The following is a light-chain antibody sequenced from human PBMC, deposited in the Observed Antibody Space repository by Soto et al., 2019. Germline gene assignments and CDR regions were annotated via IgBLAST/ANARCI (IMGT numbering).Light chain of an antibody. J-gene: IGLJ1*01. CDR3: CSYASSTTYV. V-gene: IGLV2-23*01. CDR1: SSDVGSYNL. CDR2: EGN. Sequence: QSVLTQPPSVSGSPGQSITISCTGTSSDVGSYNLVSWYQQHPGKAPKLIIYEGNKRPSGVSNRFSGSKSGNTASLTISGLQAEDEADYYCCSYASSTTYVFGTGTKVTVL.